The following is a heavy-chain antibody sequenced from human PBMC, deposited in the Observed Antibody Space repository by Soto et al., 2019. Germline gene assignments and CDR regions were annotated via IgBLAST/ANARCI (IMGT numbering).Heavy chain of an antibody. CDR1: GGSFSSYY. CDR2: IYYSGNT. Sequence: QVQLQESGPGLVRPSETLSLTCTVSGGSFSSYYWTWIRQSPGKGLEWIGDIYYSGNTDSNPSLRGRLAISIDTSKNQFSPRLNSMTAADTAVYYCAGRDCSGTNCYYLDYYYMDVWGKGTTVTVSS. D-gene: IGHD2-2*01. V-gene: IGHV4-59*08. J-gene: IGHJ6*03. CDR3: AGRDCSGTNCYYLDYYYMDV.